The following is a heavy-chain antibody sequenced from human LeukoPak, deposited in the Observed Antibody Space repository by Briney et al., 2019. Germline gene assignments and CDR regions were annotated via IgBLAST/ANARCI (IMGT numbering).Heavy chain of an antibody. Sequence: PGGSLRLSCAASGFTFGSYGMSWVRQAPGKGLEWVSTIHPSGTNTHYADSVKGRFTISRDNSKNKLFLLMSTLGADDTAIYYCAKDPSTLTIRDDYWGQGTLVTVSS. D-gene: IGHD5-24*01. CDR1: GFTFGSYG. J-gene: IGHJ4*02. V-gene: IGHV3-23*01. CDR3: AKDPSTLTIRDDY. CDR2: IHPSGTNT.